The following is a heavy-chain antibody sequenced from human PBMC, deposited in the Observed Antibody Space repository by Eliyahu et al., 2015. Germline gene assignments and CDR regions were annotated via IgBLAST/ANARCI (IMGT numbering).Heavy chain of an antibody. V-gene: IGHV3-48*03. Sequence: EVQLVESGGGLVQPGGSLRLSCAASGFTFSDYEMNWVRQAPGKGLEWVSYIGGSGSPTYYADSVKGRFTISRDNTKNSLYLQMNSLGAEDTAVYYCARDYGDYAGYDAFDIWGQGTVVTVSS. CDR1: GFTFSDYE. J-gene: IGHJ3*02. CDR3: ARDYGDYAGYDAFDI. CDR2: IGGSGSPT. D-gene: IGHD4-17*01.